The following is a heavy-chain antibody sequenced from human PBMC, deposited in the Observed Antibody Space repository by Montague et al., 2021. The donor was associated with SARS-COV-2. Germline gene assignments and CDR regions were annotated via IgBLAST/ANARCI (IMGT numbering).Heavy chain of an antibody. Sequence: SETLSLTCTVSGGSISSYYWSWIRQPPGKGLEWMGYINYSGSTNYNPSLKSRVTISVDTSKNQFSLKLSSVTAADTAVYYCARGSGWMGNAFDIWGQGTMVTVSS. CDR3: ARGSGWMGNAFDI. CDR1: GGSISSYY. D-gene: IGHD6-19*01. V-gene: IGHV4-59*01. CDR2: INYSGST. J-gene: IGHJ3*02.